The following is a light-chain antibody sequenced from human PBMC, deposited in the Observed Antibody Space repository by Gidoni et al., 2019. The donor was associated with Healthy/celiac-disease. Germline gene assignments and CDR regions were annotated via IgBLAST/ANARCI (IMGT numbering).Light chain of an antibody. CDR1: SGHRSYA. CDR3: QTWGTGI. J-gene: IGLJ2*01. Sequence: QLVLTQSPSASASLGASVKLTCTLSSGHRSYAIAWHQQQPEKGPRYLRKLNSDGSHSKGDGIPDRFSGSSSGAERYLTISSLQSEDEADYYCQTWGTGIFGGGTKLTVL. CDR2: LNSDGSH. V-gene: IGLV4-69*01.